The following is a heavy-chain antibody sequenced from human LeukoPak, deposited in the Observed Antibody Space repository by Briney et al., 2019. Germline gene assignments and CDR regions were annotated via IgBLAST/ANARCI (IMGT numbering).Heavy chain of an antibody. CDR3: ARYCSSTSCSFAGPYYYYGMDV. CDR2: IYPGDSDT. Sequence: KFGESLKISCKGSGHSFTSYWIGWVRQMPGKGLEWMGIIYPGDSDTRYSPSFQGQVTISADMSISTAYLQWSSLKASDTAMYYCARYCSSTSCSFAGPYYYYGMDVWGQGTTVTVSS. CDR1: GHSFTSYW. J-gene: IGHJ6*02. D-gene: IGHD2-2*01. V-gene: IGHV5-51*01.